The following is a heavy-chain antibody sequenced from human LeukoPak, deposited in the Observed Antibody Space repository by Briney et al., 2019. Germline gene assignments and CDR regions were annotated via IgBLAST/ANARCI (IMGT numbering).Heavy chain of an antibody. CDR2: IKSKTDGGTT. CDR3: TTDQGYYDSSGYYFGSDWFDP. V-gene: IGHV3-15*01. CDR1: GFSFRNYW. Sequence: GGSLRLSCAASGFSFRNYWMSWVRQAPGKGLEWVGRIKSKTDGGTTDHAAPVKGRFTISRDDSKNTLYLQMNSLKTEDTAVYYCTTDQGYYDSSGYYFGSDWFDPWGQGTLVTVSS. D-gene: IGHD3-22*01. J-gene: IGHJ5*02.